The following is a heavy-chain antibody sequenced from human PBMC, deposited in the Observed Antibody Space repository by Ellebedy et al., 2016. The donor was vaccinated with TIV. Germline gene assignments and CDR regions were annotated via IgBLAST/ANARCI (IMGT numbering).Heavy chain of an antibody. CDR1: AYTFTSYG. V-gene: IGHV1-18*01. Sequence: AASVKVSCKASAYTFTSYGISWVRQAPGQGLEWMGWISAYNGNTNYAQKLQGRVTMTTDTSTSTAYMELRSLRSDDTAVYYCARDRYDILTGYYHYWGQGTLVTVSS. CDR3: ARDRYDILTGYYHY. D-gene: IGHD3-9*01. J-gene: IGHJ4*02. CDR2: ISAYNGNT.